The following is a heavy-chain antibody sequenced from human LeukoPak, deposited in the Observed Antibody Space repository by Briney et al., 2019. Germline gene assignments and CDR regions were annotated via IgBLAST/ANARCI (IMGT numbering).Heavy chain of an antibody. CDR2: IRNKANSYTT. D-gene: IGHD3-16*01. Sequence: PGGSLRLSSAASGFTFSDHYMDWVRQAPGKGLEWVGRIRNKANSYTTEYAASVKGRFTISRDDSKNSLYLQMNSLKTEDTAVYYCTRLSKNSYTSDYWGQGNLVAVSS. V-gene: IGHV3-72*01. CDR3: TRLSKNSYTSDY. J-gene: IGHJ4*02. CDR1: GFTFSDHY.